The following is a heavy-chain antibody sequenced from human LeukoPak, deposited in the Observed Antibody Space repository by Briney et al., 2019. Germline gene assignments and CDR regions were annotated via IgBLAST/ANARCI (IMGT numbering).Heavy chain of an antibody. Sequence: SGGSLRLSCAASGFTFSSYAMSWVRQAPGKGLEWVSAISGSGGSTYYADSVKGRFTISRDNSKNTPYLQMNSLRAEDTAVYYCARDRIFGVVIISYYMDVWGKGTTVTVSS. CDR2: ISGSGGST. D-gene: IGHD3-3*01. V-gene: IGHV3-23*01. CDR3: ARDRIFGVVIISYYMDV. J-gene: IGHJ6*03. CDR1: GFTFSSYA.